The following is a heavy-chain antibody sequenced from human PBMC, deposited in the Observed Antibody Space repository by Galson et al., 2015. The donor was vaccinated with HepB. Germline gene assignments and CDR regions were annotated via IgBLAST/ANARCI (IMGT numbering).Heavy chain of an antibody. Sequence: ETLSLTCSVSGGSISSYYWSWIRQPPGKGLEWLGYIYYSVSTNHHPSLKSRVTISVDMSKNQFSLKLTSVTAADTAMYFCARHGSQSGSGPYLRIWGPGTMVTVSS. CDR2: IYYSVST. CDR3: ARHGSQSGSGPYLRI. D-gene: IGHD3-10*01. J-gene: IGHJ3*02. V-gene: IGHV4-59*08. CDR1: GGSISSYY.